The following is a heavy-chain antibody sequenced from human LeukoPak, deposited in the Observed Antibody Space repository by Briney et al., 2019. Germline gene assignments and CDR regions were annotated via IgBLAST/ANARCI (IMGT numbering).Heavy chain of an antibody. V-gene: IGHV4-59*01. D-gene: IGHD3-10*01. CDR2: VYSSGKT. CDR1: GGSISFSY. CDR3: ARSDGYGLVDI. J-gene: IGHJ3*02. Sequence: PSETLSLTCTVSGGSISFSYWNWIRQPPGKGLEWIGYVYSSGKTNYNPSLKSRVTISLDNSKSQVSLILPSVTAADTAVYYCARSDGYGLVDIWGQGTMVTVSS.